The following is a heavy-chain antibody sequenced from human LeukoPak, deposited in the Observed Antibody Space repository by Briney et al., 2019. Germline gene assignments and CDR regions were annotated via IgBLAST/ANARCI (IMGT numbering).Heavy chain of an antibody. CDR3: ARLRAYYYDSSGYYNFDF. D-gene: IGHD3-22*01. J-gene: IGHJ4*02. CDR1: GGSTSSSSFY. CDR2: ISYSGRT. V-gene: IGHV4-39*01. Sequence: SETLSLTCTVSGGSTSSSSFYWGWIRQPPGKGLECIGRISYSGRTYYNPSLQSRVTISVDTSKNQFTLRLSSVTAADTAVYYCARLRAYYYDSSGYYNFDFWGQGTLVTVSS.